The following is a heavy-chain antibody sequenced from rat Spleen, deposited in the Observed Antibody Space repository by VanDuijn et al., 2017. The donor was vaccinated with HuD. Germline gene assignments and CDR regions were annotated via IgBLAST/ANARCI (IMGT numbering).Heavy chain of an antibody. Sequence: EVQLVESGGGLVQPRRSMKLSCAASGFTFNNYGMAWVRQAPTRGLEWVAAISYDGSRTYYRDSVKGRFTISRDNAKSTLYLQMNSLRSEDTATYYCARHSSTYYVMDAWGQGASVTVSA. CDR1: GFTFNNYG. CDR3: ARHSSTYYVMDA. V-gene: IGHV5-29*01. J-gene: IGHJ4*01. D-gene: IGHD1-2*01. CDR2: ISYDGSRT.